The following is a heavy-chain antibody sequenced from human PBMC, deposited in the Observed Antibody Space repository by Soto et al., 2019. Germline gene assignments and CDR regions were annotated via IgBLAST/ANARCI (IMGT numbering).Heavy chain of an antibody. CDR3: ASHTYGSGRTYFDY. Sequence: QVQLQESGPGLVKPSETLSLTCTVSGGSISSYYWSWIRQPPGKGLEWIGYIDYSGSTNYNPSLKALVTISADKSRDQVSLKLNSMPAADTAVSYCASHTYGSGRTYFDYWGQGTLVSVSP. J-gene: IGHJ4*02. CDR1: GGSISSYY. CDR2: IDYSGST. D-gene: IGHD3-10*01. V-gene: IGHV4-59*08.